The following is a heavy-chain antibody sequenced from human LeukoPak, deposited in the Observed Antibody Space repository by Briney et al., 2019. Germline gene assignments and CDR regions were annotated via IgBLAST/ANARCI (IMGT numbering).Heavy chain of an antibody. CDR3: ASQSVAGPAGWFDP. D-gene: IGHD6-19*01. Sequence: PGRSLRLSCAASGFTFSSYAMRWVRRAPGKGLEWVAVISYDGSNKYYADSVKGRFTISRDNSKNTLYLQTNSLRAEDTAVYYCASQSVAGPAGWFDPWGQGTLVTVSS. J-gene: IGHJ5*02. CDR1: GFTFSSYA. V-gene: IGHV3-30-3*01. CDR2: ISYDGSNK.